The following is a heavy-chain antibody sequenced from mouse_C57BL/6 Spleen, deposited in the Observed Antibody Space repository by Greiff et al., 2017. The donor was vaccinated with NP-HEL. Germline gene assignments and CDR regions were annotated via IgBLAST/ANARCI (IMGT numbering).Heavy chain of an antibody. D-gene: IGHD1-1*01. J-gene: IGHJ1*03. CDR1: GYAFTNYL. Sequence: QVQLQQSGAELVRPGTSVKVSCKASGYAFTNYLIEWVKQRPGQGLEWIGVINPGSGGTNYNEKFKGKATLTADKCSSTAYMQLSSLTSEDSAVYFCARGDYYGSSRDGGYWYFDVGGTGTTVTVSS. V-gene: IGHV1-54*01. CDR3: ARGDYYGSSRDGGYWYFDV. CDR2: INPGSGGT.